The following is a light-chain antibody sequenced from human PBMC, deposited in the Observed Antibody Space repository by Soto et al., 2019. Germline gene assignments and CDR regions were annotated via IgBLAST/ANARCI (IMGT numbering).Light chain of an antibody. J-gene: IGKJ4*01. CDR2: LGS. CDR3: MQALQTPELT. Sequence: DFLMTQSPLSQPVALGPPASIPHVFSQSVLHSNGYNYLDWYLQKPGQSPQLLIYLGSNRASGVPDRFSGSGSGTDFTLKISRVEAEDVGVYYCMQALQTPELTFGGGTKVDIK. CDR1: QSVLHSNGYNY. V-gene: IGKV2-28*01.